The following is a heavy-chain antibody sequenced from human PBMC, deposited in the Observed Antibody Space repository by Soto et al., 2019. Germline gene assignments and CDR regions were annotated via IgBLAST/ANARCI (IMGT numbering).Heavy chain of an antibody. CDR3: VKDHCGGDCYSDPYFDY. CDR2: IWYDGSNQ. D-gene: IGHD2-21*02. V-gene: IGHV3-33*06. Sequence: QVQLVESGGGVVQPGRSLRLSCAASGFSFTTYGLHWVRQAPGKGLEWVAVIWYDGSNQYYADSVKGRFTISRDNSKNILYLEMNSLRVDDTAVDYCVKDHCGGDCYSDPYFDYWGQGTLVTVSS. J-gene: IGHJ4*02. CDR1: GFSFTTYG.